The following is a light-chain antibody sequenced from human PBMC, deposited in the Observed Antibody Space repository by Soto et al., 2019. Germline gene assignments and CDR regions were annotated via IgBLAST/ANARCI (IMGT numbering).Light chain of an antibody. J-gene: IGKJ1*01. Sequence: DSVMTQSPDSLAVSLGERATINCKSNQSVLYSSNNNNYLAWYQQRPGQAPRLLIYGASSGATGIPDRFSGGGSGTDFTLTISRLEPEDFAVYYCQQYGDSPWTFGQGTKVDIK. CDR2: GAS. CDR3: QQYGDSPWT. V-gene: IGKV4-1*01. CDR1: QSVLYSSNNNNY.